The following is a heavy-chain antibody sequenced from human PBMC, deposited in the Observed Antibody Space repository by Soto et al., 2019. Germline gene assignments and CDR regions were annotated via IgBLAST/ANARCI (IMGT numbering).Heavy chain of an antibody. CDR1: GYTFTSYA. J-gene: IGHJ4*02. CDR2: INAGNGNT. Sequence: ASVKVSCKASGYTFTSYAMHCVRQAPGQRLEWMGWINAGNGNTKYSQKFQGRVTITRDTSASTAYMELSSLRSEDTAVYYCARSRIVMIVLVVPYFFASWGQGALVTVSS. V-gene: IGHV1-3*01. D-gene: IGHD3-22*01. CDR3: ARSRIVMIVLVVPYFFAS.